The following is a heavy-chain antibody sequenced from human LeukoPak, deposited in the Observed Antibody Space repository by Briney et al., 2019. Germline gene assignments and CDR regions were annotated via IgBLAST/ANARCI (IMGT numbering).Heavy chain of an antibody. CDR3: ARALVVGDATRKYYYYMDV. J-gene: IGHJ6*03. Sequence: SETLSLTCAVYGGSFSDYFWSWIRQPPGKGLEWIGEINHGGTTNYNPSLKSRVIISIDRSKNQVSLKLNSVTAADTAVYYCARALVVGDATRKYYYYMDVWGKGTTVTVSS. V-gene: IGHV4-34*01. D-gene: IGHD2-2*01. CDR2: INHGGTT. CDR1: GGSFSDYF.